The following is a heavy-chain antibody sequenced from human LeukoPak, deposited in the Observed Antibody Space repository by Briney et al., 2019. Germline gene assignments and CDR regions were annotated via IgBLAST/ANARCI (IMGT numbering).Heavy chain of an antibody. V-gene: IGHV3-11*01. CDR1: GFTFSDYY. CDR2: ISSSASTI. CDR3: ARNPLGEFYYDSSGYDY. Sequence: GGSLRLSCAASGFTFSDYYMSWIRQAPGKGLEWVSYISSSASTIYYADSVKGRFTISRDNAKNSLYLQMNRLRAEDTAVYYCARNPLGEFYYDSSGYDYSGQGTLVTVSS. D-gene: IGHD3-22*01. J-gene: IGHJ4*02.